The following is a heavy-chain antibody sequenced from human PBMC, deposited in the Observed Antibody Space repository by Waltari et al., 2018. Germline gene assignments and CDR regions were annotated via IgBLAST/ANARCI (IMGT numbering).Heavy chain of an antibody. CDR2: ISGSGGNT. D-gene: IGHD6-13*01. V-gene: IGHV3-23*04. CDR1: GFTFSSYA. J-gene: IGHJ4*02. CDR3: AKPSAAAANSGPFEY. Sequence: EVQLVESGGGLVQPGGSLRLSCEVSGFTFSSYAMSWVRQAPGKGLEWVSGISGSGGNTYYADSVKGRFTISRETSKNTLYLQVNSLRAEDTAVYYCAKPSAAAANSGPFEYWGQGTLVTVSS.